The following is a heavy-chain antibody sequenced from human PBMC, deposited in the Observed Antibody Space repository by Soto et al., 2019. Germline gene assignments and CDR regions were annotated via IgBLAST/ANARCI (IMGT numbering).Heavy chain of an antibody. J-gene: IGHJ4*02. Sequence: EVQLLESGGGLVQPGGSLRLSCAASGFTFSSYAMSWVRQAPGKGLEWVAAISGSGGSTYYADSVKGRFTISRDNSKNTLYLQMNSLRAEDTAVYYCAKGGKVGATPPETYFDYWGQGTLVTVSS. CDR3: AKGGKVGATPPETYFDY. D-gene: IGHD1-26*01. CDR1: GFTFSSYA. V-gene: IGHV3-23*01. CDR2: ISGSGGST.